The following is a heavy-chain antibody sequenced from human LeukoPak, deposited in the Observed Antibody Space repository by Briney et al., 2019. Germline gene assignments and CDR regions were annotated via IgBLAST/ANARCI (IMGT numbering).Heavy chain of an antibody. CDR2: IYTSGST. CDR3: ARDNKDYYERRCDL. Sequence: PSETLSLTCTVSGGSISSGSYYWSWIRQPAGKGLEWIGRIYTSGSTNYNPSLKSRVTISVDTSKNQFSLKLSSVTAADTAVYYCARDNKDYYERRCDLWGQGTLVTVSS. CDR1: GGSISSGSYY. D-gene: IGHD3-22*01. J-gene: IGHJ5*02. V-gene: IGHV4-61*02.